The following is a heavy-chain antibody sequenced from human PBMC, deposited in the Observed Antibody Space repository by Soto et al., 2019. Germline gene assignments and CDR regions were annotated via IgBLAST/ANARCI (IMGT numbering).Heavy chain of an antibody. Sequence: SPVKVACKASGYTFTIYGISWGRQAPGQGLEGMGWISAYNGNTNYAQKLQGRVTMTTDTYTSPAYMDLRSLRSDDTAVYYCARDPLYYSGSGNYYVWFDPCGQGTLVTVSS. CDR1: GYTFTIYG. J-gene: IGHJ5*02. D-gene: IGHD3-10*01. V-gene: IGHV1-18*01. CDR2: ISAYNGNT. CDR3: ARDPLYYSGSGNYYVWFDP.